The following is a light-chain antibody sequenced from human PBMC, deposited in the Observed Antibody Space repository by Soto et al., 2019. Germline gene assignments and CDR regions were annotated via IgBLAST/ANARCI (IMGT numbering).Light chain of an antibody. Sequence: QSALTQPRSVSGSPGQSVTISCTGTSSDVGAYNYVSWYQQHPGKAPKMMIYDVTKRPSGVPDRFSGSKSGNTASLTISGLRAEDEADYYCCSYAGRYTLILGGRTKLTVL. CDR1: SSDVGAYNY. V-gene: IGLV2-11*01. CDR3: CSYAGRYTLI. J-gene: IGLJ2*01. CDR2: DVT.